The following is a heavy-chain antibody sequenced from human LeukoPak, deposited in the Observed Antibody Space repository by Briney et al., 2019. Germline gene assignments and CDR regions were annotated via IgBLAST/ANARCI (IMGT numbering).Heavy chain of an antibody. Sequence: GESLKISCKGSGYSFTSYLIGWVRQMPGKGLEWMGIIYPGDSDTRYSPSFQGQVTISADKSISTAYLQWSSLKASDTAIYYCARRVKGYPYSMDVWGQGTTVTVSS. CDR3: ARRVKGYPYSMDV. CDR1: GYSFTSYL. D-gene: IGHD3-16*02. V-gene: IGHV5-51*01. CDR2: IYPGDSDT. J-gene: IGHJ6*02.